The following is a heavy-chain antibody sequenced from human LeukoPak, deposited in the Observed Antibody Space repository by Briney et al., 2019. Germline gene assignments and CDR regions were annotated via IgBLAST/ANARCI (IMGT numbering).Heavy chain of an antibody. J-gene: IGHJ4*02. V-gene: IGHV4-38-2*02. CDR3: ARDGSSGWYRYFDY. CDR1: GYSISSGYY. D-gene: IGHD6-19*01. CDR2: IYHSGST. Sequence: SETLSLTCTVSGYSISSGYYWGWIRQPPGKGLEWIGSIYHSGSTYYNPSLKSRVTISVDTSKNQFSLKLSSVTAADTAVYYCARDGSSGWYRYFDYWGQGTLVTVSS.